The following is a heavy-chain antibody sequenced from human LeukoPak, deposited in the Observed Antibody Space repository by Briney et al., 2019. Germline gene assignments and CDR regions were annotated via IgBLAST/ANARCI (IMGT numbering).Heavy chain of an antibody. CDR2: ISSSGGST. J-gene: IGHJ4*02. V-gene: IGHV3-64D*06. Sequence: PGGSLRLSCSASGFTFSSYAMHWVRQAPGKGLEYVSAISSSGGSTYYADSVKGRFTISRDNSKNTLYLQMSSLRAEDTAVYYCVKDLGISVTTAPGFDYWGQGTLVTVSS. D-gene: IGHD4-17*01. CDR3: VKDLGISVTTAPGFDY. CDR1: GFTFSSYA.